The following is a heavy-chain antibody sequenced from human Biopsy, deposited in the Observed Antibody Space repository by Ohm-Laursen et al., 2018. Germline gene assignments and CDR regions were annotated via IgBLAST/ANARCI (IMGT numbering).Heavy chain of an antibody. D-gene: IGHD3-10*01. CDR2: ITWNSGHI. J-gene: IGHJ6*02. Sequence: SLRLSCAASDFTFDDYAMSWVRERPGKGLEWVSGITWNSGHIAYADSVKGRFTISRDNAKNVLWLQMNSLRVDDTAMYYCVKDIRRYFYGMDVWGQGTTVTVS. CDR3: VKDIRRYFYGMDV. CDR1: DFTFDDYA. V-gene: IGHV3-9*01.